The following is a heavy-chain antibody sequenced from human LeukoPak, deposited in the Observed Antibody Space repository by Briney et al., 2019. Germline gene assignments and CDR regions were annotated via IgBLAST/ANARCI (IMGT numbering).Heavy chain of an antibody. CDR1: GFTFSTYA. V-gene: IGHV3-23*01. CDR2: LTNSGGSGGVT. Sequence: GGSLRLSCAASGFTFSTYAMSWVRQAPGKGLEWVSALTNSGGSGGVTYYADSVKGRFIISRDNSKSTLYLQLSSLRAEDTAVYYCAKAMSTDHYDSRGFYRVDFDSWGQGALVTVSS. J-gene: IGHJ4*02. D-gene: IGHD3-22*01. CDR3: AKAMSTDHYDSRGFYRVDFDS.